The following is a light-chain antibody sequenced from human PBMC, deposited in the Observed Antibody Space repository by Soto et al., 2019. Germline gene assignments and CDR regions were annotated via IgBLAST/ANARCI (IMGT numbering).Light chain of an antibody. CDR2: KAS. Sequence: DIQMTQSPSTLSASVGDRVTITCRASQSISTWLAWYQQKPGEAPKLLLYKASSSESGVPSRFSGSGSGTEFTLTISSLQPDDFATYYCQQYNSYWTFGQGTKVDIK. CDR3: QQYNSYWT. J-gene: IGKJ1*01. V-gene: IGKV1-5*03. CDR1: QSISTW.